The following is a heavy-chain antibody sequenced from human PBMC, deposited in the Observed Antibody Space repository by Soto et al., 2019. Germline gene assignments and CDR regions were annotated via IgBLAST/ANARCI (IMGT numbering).Heavy chain of an antibody. V-gene: IGHV1-69*13. CDR3: VRQGFGAIYGLVDV. CDR1: GGTFSSYA. Sequence: SVKVSCKASGGTFSSYAISWVRQAPGQGLEWMGGIIPIFGTANYAQKFQGRVTITADESTGTAYMELSSLRSEDTAVYYCVRQGFGAIYGLVDVWGQGTTVTVSS. CDR2: IIPIFGTA. D-gene: IGHD3-10*01. J-gene: IGHJ6*02.